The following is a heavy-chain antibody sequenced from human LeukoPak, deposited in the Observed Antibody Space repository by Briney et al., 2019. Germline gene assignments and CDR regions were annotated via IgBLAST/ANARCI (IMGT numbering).Heavy chain of an antibody. V-gene: IGHV1-69*13. CDR2: IIPIFGTA. J-gene: IGHJ6*03. Sequence: GASMKVSCKASGGTFSSYAISWVRQAPGQGLEWMGGIIPIFGTANYAQKFQGRVMITADESTSTAYMELSSLRSEDTAVYYCARVTEDIVVVPAALYYYYYYMDVWGKGTTVTISS. CDR3: ARVTEDIVVVPAALYYYYYYMDV. D-gene: IGHD2-2*01. CDR1: GGTFSSYA.